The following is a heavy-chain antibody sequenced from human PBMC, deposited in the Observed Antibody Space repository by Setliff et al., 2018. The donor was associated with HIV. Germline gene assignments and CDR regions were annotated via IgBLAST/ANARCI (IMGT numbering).Heavy chain of an antibody. D-gene: IGHD3-22*01. V-gene: IGHV1-69*05. CDR1: GGTFSSYV. Sequence: VASVKVSCKASGGTFSSYVISWVRQAPGQGPEWMGGIIPMYGVTNYAQKFQGRVTITTDESTSTAYMELSSLRSEDTAVYYCARGDHYYDSSGYDYWGQGTLVTVS. CDR3: ARGDHYYDSSGYDY. J-gene: IGHJ4*02. CDR2: IIPMYGVT.